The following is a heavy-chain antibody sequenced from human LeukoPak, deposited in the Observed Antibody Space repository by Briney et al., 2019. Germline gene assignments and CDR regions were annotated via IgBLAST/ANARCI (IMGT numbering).Heavy chain of an antibody. D-gene: IGHD3-10*01. CDR1: GFTFSSYA. CDR3: ARDGSGFGVLNYYGSGKGLLYYGMDV. J-gene: IGHJ6*02. Sequence: GGSLRLSCAASGFTFSSYAMRWVRQAPGKGLEWVSGISGSGGSTYYADSVKGRFSISRDNSKNTLHLQMNSLRAEDTAVYYCARDGSGFGVLNYYGSGKGLLYYGMDVWGQGTTVTVSS. V-gene: IGHV3-23*01. CDR2: ISGSGGST.